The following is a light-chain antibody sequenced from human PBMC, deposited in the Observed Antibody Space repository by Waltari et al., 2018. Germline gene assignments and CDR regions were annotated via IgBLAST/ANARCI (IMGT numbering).Light chain of an antibody. CDR3: YSTDIFRSERGV. J-gene: IGLJ2*01. CDR1: LLTKKF. V-gene: IGLV3-10*01. Sequence: SYELTQPPSVSVSPGQTATITCSGDLLTKKFTYWFQQKSGQAPVMVSYEDTKRLSAIPERFSGSSSGTTAALTITGAQVEDEADYYCYSTDIFRSERGVFGGGTKLLVL. CDR2: EDT.